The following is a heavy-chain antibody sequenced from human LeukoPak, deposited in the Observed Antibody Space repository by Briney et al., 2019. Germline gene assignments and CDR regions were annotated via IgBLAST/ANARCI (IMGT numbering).Heavy chain of an antibody. CDR1: GFTFSSYG. CDR2: IRYDGSNK. D-gene: IGHD2-2*03. Sequence: GGSLRLSCAASGFTFSSYGMHWVRQAPGKGLEWVAFIRYDGSNKYYADSVKGRFTISRDNSKNTLYPQMNSLRAEDTAVYYCAKDRLDIIIIPAGNDYWGRGTLVTVSS. J-gene: IGHJ4*02. V-gene: IGHV3-30*02. CDR3: AKDRLDIIIIPAGNDY.